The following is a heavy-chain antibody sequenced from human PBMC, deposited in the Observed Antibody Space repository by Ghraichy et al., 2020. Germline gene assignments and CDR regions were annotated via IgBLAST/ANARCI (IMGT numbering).Heavy chain of an antibody. CDR1: GFTFNIST. CDR3: ARTLPRSGFGMDI. J-gene: IGHJ6*02. CDR2: ISSRDTYM. V-gene: IGHV3-21*01. Sequence: GSLRLSCVASGFTFNISTMNWVRQAPGKGLEWVSSISSRDTYMYYADSVRGRFTISRDNAKNSLYLQMDSLRAEDTAMYYCARTLPRSGFGMDIWGQGTTVTVSS. D-gene: IGHD3-3*01.